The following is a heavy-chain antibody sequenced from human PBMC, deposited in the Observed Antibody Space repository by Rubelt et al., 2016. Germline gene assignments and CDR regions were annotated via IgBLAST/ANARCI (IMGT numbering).Heavy chain of an antibody. CDR2: ISNSGSYI. Sequence: EVQLVESGGGLVKPGGSLRLSCAASEFTFNTYAMNWVRQAPGKGLEWVSSISNSGSYIYYADSMKGRITIPRDNAKNSLYLQMNSLRAEDTALYYCARGGGSGYDWGDAFDVWGQGTMVTVSS. V-gene: IGHV3-21*01. CDR1: EFTFNTYA. J-gene: IGHJ3*01. CDR3: ARGGGSGYDWGDAFDV. D-gene: IGHD5-12*01.